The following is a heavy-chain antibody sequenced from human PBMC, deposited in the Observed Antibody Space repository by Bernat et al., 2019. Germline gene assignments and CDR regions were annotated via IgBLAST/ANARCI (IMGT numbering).Heavy chain of an antibody. CDR3: ARDPGTLVNDAFDI. D-gene: IGHD1-26*01. Sequence: QVQLVESGGGVVQPGRSLRLSCAASGFTFSSYGMHWVRQAPGKGLEWVAVIWYDGSNQSYADSVKGRFTISRDNSKNTLYLQMTSLRAEDTAVYYCARDPGTLVNDAFDIWGQGTMVTVSS. CDR2: IWYDGSNQ. V-gene: IGHV3-33*01. J-gene: IGHJ3*02. CDR1: GFTFSSYG.